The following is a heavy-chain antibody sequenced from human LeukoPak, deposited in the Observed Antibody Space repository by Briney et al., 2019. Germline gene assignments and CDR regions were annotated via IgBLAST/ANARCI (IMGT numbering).Heavy chain of an antibody. V-gene: IGHV3-30*02. Sequence: GGSLRLSCAASGFTFSSYGMHWVRQAPGKGLEWVAFIRYDGSNKYYADSVKGRFTISRDNSKNTVYLQMNSLRVDDTAVYYCARRDIVVVVSASDYWGQGTLVTVSS. J-gene: IGHJ4*02. CDR3: ARRDIVVVVSASDY. CDR2: IRYDGSNK. D-gene: IGHD2-15*01. CDR1: GFTFSSYG.